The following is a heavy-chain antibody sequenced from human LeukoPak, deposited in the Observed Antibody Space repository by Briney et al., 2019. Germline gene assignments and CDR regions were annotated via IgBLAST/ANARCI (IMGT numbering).Heavy chain of an antibody. V-gene: IGHV3-53*01. D-gene: IGHD6-19*01. J-gene: IGHJ4*02. CDR3: ARDSLGQWLVLDS. CDR1: GFIVSTNY. Sequence: GGSLRLSCAASGFIVSTNYMSWVRQAPGQGLEWVSVMYSGGSTYYADSVKGRFTISRDDSKNTVYLQMDSLRAEDTAVYYCARDSLGQWLVLDSWGQGTLVTVSS. CDR2: MYSGGST.